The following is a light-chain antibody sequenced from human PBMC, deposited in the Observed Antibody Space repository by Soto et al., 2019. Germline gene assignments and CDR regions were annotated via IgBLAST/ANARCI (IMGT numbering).Light chain of an antibody. V-gene: IGKV2-28*01. Sequence: DIVMTQSPLSLPVTPGEPASISCRSSQSLLHSNGYNYLDWYLQKPGQSPQLLIYLGSNRASGVPDWFSGSGSGTDFTLKISRVEAEDVGVYYCMEALQTPYTFGQGTKLDIK. CDR2: LGS. J-gene: IGKJ2*01. CDR1: QSLLHSNGYNY. CDR3: MEALQTPYT.